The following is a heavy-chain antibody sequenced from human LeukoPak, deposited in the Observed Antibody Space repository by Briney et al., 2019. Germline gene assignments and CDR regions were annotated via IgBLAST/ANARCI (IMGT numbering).Heavy chain of an antibody. CDR3: AKDAGSSGWYVSY. D-gene: IGHD6-19*01. J-gene: IGHJ4*02. CDR2: ISYDGSNK. V-gene: IGHV3-30*18. Sequence: GGSLRLSCAASGFTFSSYGMHWVRQAPGKGLEWVAVISYDGSNKYYADSVKGRFTISRDNSKNTLYLQMNSLRAEDTAVYYCAKDAGSSGWYVSYWGQGTLVTVSS. CDR1: GFTFSSYG.